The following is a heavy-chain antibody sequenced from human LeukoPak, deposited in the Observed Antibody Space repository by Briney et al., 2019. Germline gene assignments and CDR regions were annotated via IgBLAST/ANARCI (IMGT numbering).Heavy chain of an antibody. D-gene: IGHD5-18*01. Sequence: KSSETLSLTCAVYGGSFSGYYWSWIRQPPGKGLEWMGEINHSGSTNYNPLLNSRVTISVDTSNNQFSLKLSSVTAADTAVYYCARGRGYSYGSDYWGQGTLVTVSS. CDR3: ARGRGYSYGSDY. V-gene: IGHV4-34*01. CDR1: GGSFSGYY. J-gene: IGHJ4*02. CDR2: INHSGST.